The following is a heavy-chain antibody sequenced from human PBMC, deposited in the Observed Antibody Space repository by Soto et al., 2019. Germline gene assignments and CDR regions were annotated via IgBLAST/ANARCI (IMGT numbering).Heavy chain of an antibody. CDR1: GYTFTGYY. J-gene: IGHJ6*02. CDR3: ARETNAIAAAGTDYYYYYGMDV. V-gene: IGHV1-2*04. D-gene: IGHD6-13*01. CDR2: INPNSGGT. Sequence: RASVKVSCKASGYTFTGYYMHWVRQAPGQGLEWMGWINPNSGGTNYAQKFQGWVTMTRDTTISTAYMELSRLRSDDTAAYYCARETNAIAAAGTDYYYYYGMDVWGQGPTVTVSS.